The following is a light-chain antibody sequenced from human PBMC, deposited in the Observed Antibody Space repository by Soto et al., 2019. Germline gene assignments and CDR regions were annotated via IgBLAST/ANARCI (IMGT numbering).Light chain of an antibody. Sequence: DIQMTQSPTSLSASVGDRVTITCRASQGIGYNLAWYQQKPGKVPKVLIYTASTLHSGVPSRFSGSGSGTEFTLTINSLQPEDVATYFCQKYDSVPWSFGQGNRVEI. V-gene: IGKV1-27*01. J-gene: IGKJ1*01. CDR1: QGIGYN. CDR3: QKYDSVPWS. CDR2: TAS.